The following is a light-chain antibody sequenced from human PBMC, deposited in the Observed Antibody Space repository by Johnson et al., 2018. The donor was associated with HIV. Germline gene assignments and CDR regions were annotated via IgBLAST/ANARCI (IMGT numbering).Light chain of an antibody. Sequence: QPVLTQPPSVSAAPGQKVTISCSGSSSNIGNNYVYWYQQLPGTAPKLLIYDNNKRPSGIPDRFSGYESGTSATLGITGLQTGDEADYYCGTWDSSLSAYVFGTGTKVAVL. CDR2: DNN. CDR1: SSNIGNNY. V-gene: IGLV1-51*01. J-gene: IGLJ1*01. CDR3: GTWDSSLSAYV.